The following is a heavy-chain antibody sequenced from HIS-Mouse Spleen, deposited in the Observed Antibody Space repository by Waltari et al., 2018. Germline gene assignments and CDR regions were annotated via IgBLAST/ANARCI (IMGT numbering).Heavy chain of an antibody. J-gene: IGHJ2*01. V-gene: IGHV4-39*07. CDR1: GGSISSSISY. D-gene: IGHD6-13*01. CDR3: AREIPYSSSWYDWYFDL. Sequence: QLQLQESGPGLVKPSETLSLTCTVSGGSISSSISYWGWIRQPPGKGLGWIGSIYYSGSTYYNPSLKSRVTISVDTSKNQFSLKLSSVTAADTAVYYCAREIPYSSSWYDWYFDLWGRGTLVTVSS. CDR2: IYYSGST.